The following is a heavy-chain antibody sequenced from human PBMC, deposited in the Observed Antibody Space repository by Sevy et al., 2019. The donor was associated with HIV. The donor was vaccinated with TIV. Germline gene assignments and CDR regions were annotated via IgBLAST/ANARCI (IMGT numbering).Heavy chain of an antibody. J-gene: IGHJ3*02. V-gene: IGHV3-21*01. CDR1: GFTFSSYS. CDR2: ISSSSSYI. D-gene: IGHD3-22*01. CDR3: ARDPDGYYYDSSGQRNYNAFDI. Sequence: GGSLRLSCAASGFTFSSYSMNWVRQAPGKGLEWVSSISSSSSYIYYADSVKGRFTISRDNAKNSLYLQMYSLRAEDTAVYYCARDPDGYYYDSSGQRNYNAFDIWGQGTMVTVSS.